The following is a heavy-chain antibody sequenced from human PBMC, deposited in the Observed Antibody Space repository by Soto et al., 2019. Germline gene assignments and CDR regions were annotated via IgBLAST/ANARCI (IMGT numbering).Heavy chain of an antibody. CDR3: AREMRPSPFDY. V-gene: IGHV3-30-3*01. Sequence: QVQLVESGGGVVQPGRSLRLSCTASGFTFSSCIMHWVRQAPGKGLEWVALASFDQTYKSYTDSVKGRFTTSRDDSRNTVYLQMNSLRPEDTAIYYCAREMRPSPFDYWGQGTLVTVSS. CDR2: ASFDQTYK. J-gene: IGHJ4*02. CDR1: GFTFSSCI.